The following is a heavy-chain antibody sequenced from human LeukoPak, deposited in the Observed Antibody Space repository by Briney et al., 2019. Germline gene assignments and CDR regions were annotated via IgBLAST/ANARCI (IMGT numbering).Heavy chain of an antibody. J-gene: IGHJ4*02. D-gene: IGHD3-10*01. V-gene: IGHV1-2*02. Sequence: APVKVSCKASGYTFTGYYMHWVRQAPGQGLEWMGWINPNSGGTNYAQKFQGRVTMTRDTSISTAYMELSRLRSDDTAVYYCARGITMVRGVIIKPFHYWGQGTLVTVSS. CDR2: INPNSGGT. CDR1: GYTFTGYY. CDR3: ARGITMVRGVIIKPFHY.